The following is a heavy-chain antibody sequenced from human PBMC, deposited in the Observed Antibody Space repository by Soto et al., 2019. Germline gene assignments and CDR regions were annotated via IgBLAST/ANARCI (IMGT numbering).Heavy chain of an antibody. Sequence: QVQLQESGPGLVKPSGTLSLTCAVSGGSMRSNNRWSWVRQPPGKGLEWIGEIFHSGSTNYNPSLKTRVTISVDKSKNQFSLKLSSVTAADTAVYYCARVYSGSYSDYWGQGTLVTVSS. D-gene: IGHD1-26*01. CDR2: IFHSGST. V-gene: IGHV4-4*02. CDR1: GGSMRSNNR. J-gene: IGHJ4*02. CDR3: ARVYSGSYSDY.